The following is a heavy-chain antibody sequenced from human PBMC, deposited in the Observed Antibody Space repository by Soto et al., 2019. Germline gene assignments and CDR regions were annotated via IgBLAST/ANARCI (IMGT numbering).Heavy chain of an antibody. D-gene: IGHD2-2*01. CDR3: ARDEYQLLSSVSWFDS. CDR2: IYHTGNT. CDR1: GGSISDDSY. Sequence: SETLSLTCTVSGGSISDDSYWSWIRQTPGKGLEWIGYIYHTGNTYCNPSLRSRVSISVDKSKSQFSLKLISVTAADTAVYFCARDEYQLLSSVSWFDSWGQGTLVTVS. J-gene: IGHJ5*01. V-gene: IGHV4-30-4*01.